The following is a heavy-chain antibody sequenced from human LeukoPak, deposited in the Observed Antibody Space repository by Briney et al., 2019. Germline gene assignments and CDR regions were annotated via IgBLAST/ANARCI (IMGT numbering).Heavy chain of an antibody. D-gene: IGHD6-19*01. J-gene: IGHJ4*02. Sequence: ASVKVSCKASGGSFSNFTITWVRQAPGQGLEWMGGTIPLFGTANYAQEFQGRVTITTDESTNTAYMELSSLRSEDTAVYYCAGAEQWLGPFDYWGQGTLVTVSS. CDR3: AGAEQWLGPFDY. V-gene: IGHV1-69*05. CDR2: TIPLFGTA. CDR1: GGSFSNFT.